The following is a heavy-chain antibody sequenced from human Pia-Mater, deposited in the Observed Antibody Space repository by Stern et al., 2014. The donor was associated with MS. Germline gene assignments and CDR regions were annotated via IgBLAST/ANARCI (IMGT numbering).Heavy chain of an antibody. Sequence: VQLVGSGGGVVQPGRSLRLSCATSGFTFSTYAIHCVRQAPGKGLEWVAVISYDGNNQYYADSVKGRFTISRDNSKNTLYLQMNSLTDEDTAVYYCARDPLAGTGAYFDYWGQGALVTVSS. CDR3: ARDPLAGTGAYFDY. CDR2: ISYDGNNQ. D-gene: IGHD6-19*01. J-gene: IGHJ4*02. V-gene: IGHV3-30-3*01. CDR1: GFTFSTYA.